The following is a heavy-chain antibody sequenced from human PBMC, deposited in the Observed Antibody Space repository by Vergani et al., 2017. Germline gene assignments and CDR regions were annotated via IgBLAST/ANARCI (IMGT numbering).Heavy chain of an antibody. CDR1: GFTFSSYS. D-gene: IGHD2-2*01. Sequence: EVHLLESGGGQVEAGGSLRLSCVASGFTFSSYSMNWVRQAPGKGLEWFSSISSSSSYIYYADSVKGRFTISRDNAKNSLYLQMNSLRAEDTAVYYCARPQGXAMRGGSLKYGMDVWGQGTTVTVSS. CDR2: ISSSSSYI. CDR3: ARPQGXAMRGGSLKYGMDV. J-gene: IGHJ6*02. V-gene: IGHV3-21*01.